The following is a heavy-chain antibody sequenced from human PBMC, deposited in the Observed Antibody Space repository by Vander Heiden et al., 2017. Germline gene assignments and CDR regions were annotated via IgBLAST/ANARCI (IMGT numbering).Heavy chain of an antibody. CDR1: GGSFSGYY. J-gene: IGHJ1*01. CDR2: INHSGST. CDR3: ARGRRPRAYTAMVY. Sequence: QVQLQQWGAGLLKPSETLSLTCAVYGGSFSGYYWNWIRQPPGKGLEWIGEINHSGSTNYNPSLKSPVTISVDTSKNQFSLKLSSVTAADTAVYYCARGRRPRAYTAMVYWGQGTLVTVSS. V-gene: IGHV4-34*01. D-gene: IGHD5-18*01.